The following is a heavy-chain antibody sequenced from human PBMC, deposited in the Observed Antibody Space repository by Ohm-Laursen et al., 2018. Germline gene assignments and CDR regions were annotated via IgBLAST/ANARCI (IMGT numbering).Heavy chain of an antibody. D-gene: IGHD2/OR15-2a*01. J-gene: IGHJ4*02. CDR3: ARESIAPFF. V-gene: IGHV3-7*01. CDR2: IKHDGSEK. CDR1: GFTFSSYS. Sequence: SLRLSCAASGFTFSSYSMNWVRQAPGKGLEWVANIKHDGSEKYYVDSVKGRFTISRDNAKNSLYLQMDSLRVEDTAVYFCARESIAPFFWGQGTLVTVSS.